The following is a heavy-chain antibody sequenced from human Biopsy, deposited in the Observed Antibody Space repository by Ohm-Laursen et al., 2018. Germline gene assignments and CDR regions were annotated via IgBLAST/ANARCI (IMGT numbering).Heavy chain of an antibody. V-gene: IGHV1-69*04. Sequence: ASVKVSCNSSGDTFTTSAISWVRQVPGQGLDWMGRIIPILGTVDYGQNFQGRVTIRADTSTTFLELTSLRYDDTAVYYCASGNIGGVGLDVWGLGTTVTVSS. D-gene: IGHD3-10*01. CDR3: ASGNIGGVGLDV. CDR1: GDTFTTSA. J-gene: IGHJ6*02. CDR2: IIPILGTV.